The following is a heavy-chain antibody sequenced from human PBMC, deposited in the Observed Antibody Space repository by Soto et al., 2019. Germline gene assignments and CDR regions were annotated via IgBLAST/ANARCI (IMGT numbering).Heavy chain of an antibody. CDR1: GGSFSGYF. CDR2: VNHNGRN. CDR3: ARGGSSDWQVAFDF. J-gene: IGHJ3*01. V-gene: IGHV4-34*01. D-gene: IGHD6-19*01. Sequence: SETLSLTCAVYGGSFSGYFWNWIRQTPGKGLEWIGKVNHNGRNNYNPSLKSRVTISLDMSKDQISLKLTSVTAADTAVYYCARGGSSDWQVAFDFWGQGTMVTVSS.